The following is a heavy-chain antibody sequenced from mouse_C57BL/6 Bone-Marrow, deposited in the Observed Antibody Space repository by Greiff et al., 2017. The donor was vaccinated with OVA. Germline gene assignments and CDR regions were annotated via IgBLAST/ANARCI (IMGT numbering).Heavy chain of an antibody. CDR3: AIYPDDYGWYFDV. D-gene: IGHD2-4*01. CDR1: GFTFSRYA. J-gene: IGHJ1*03. CDR2: ISDGGSYT. V-gene: IGHV5-4*03. Sequence: EVKLVESGGGLVKPGGSLKLSCAASGFTFSRYAMSWVRQTPEKRLEWVATISDGGSYTYYHDNVQGRFTISRDNAKNNLYLQMSHRKYEDTAMYYCAIYPDDYGWYFDVWGTGTTVTVSS.